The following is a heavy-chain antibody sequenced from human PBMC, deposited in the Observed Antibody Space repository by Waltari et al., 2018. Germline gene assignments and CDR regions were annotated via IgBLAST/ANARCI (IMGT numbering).Heavy chain of an antibody. J-gene: IGHJ4*02. CDR2: IYTSGST. CDR3: ARGGYGDYSAGDY. V-gene: IGHV4-61*02. D-gene: IGHD4-17*01. Sequence: QVQLQESGPGLVKPSQTLSLTCTVSGGSISSGSYYWSWIRQPAGKGLEWIGRIYTSGSTNYNPSLKSRVTISVDTSKNQFSLKLSSVTAADTAVYYCARGGYGDYSAGDYWGQGTLVTVSS. CDR1: GGSISSGSYY.